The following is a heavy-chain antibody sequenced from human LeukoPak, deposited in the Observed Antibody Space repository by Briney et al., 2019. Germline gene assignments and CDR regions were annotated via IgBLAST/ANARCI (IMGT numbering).Heavy chain of an antibody. V-gene: IGHV4-4*09. Sequence: SETLSLTCIVSGTSMSGYYWTWIRQPPGKGLEWVGHTFSSGATTYNPPLKSRVTISVDTSRSQFSLNVSSVTAADTAVYSCARRSKNGYFLDSWGQGILVTVSS. CDR1: GTSMSGYY. CDR3: ARRSKNGYFLDS. CDR2: TFSSGAT. D-gene: IGHD5-24*01. J-gene: IGHJ4*02.